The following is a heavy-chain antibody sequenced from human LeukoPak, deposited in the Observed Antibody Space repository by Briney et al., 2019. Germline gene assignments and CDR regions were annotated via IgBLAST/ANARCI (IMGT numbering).Heavy chain of an antibody. CDR2: VSQSGTTI. CDR1: GFTFSDYY. Sequence: PGGSLRLSCAASGFTFSDYYMSWVRQAPGKGLEWVSYVSQSGTTIYYADSVKGRFAISRDNAKNSLYLQMNSLRAEDTAVYYCASPYCTNGVCYGNDAFDIWGQGTMVTVSS. V-gene: IGHV3-11*01. D-gene: IGHD2-8*01. J-gene: IGHJ3*02. CDR3: ASPYCTNGVCYGNDAFDI.